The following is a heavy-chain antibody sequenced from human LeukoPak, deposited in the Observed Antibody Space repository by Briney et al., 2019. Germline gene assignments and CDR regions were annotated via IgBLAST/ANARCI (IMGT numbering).Heavy chain of an antibody. CDR3: STGSIGGSWTNAFDI. J-gene: IGHJ3*02. CDR2: IKRKSDGGRT. D-gene: IGHD2-15*01. CDR1: GFTCSNAW. Sequence: PGGSLRLSCTASGFTCSNAWMSWFRQAPGKGLEWVGRIKRKSDGGRTDYAAPLKGRFTVSRDDSKNTLYLQMNSLKTEDTAVYYCSTGSIGGSWTNAFDIWGQGTMVTVSS. V-gene: IGHV3-15*01.